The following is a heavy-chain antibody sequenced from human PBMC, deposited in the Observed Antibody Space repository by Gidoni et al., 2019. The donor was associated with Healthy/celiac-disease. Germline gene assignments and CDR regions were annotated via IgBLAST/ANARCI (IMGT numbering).Heavy chain of an antibody. CDR2: ISWNSGSI. D-gene: IGHD6-13*01. CDR3: AKDNAPYSREHYFDY. CDR1: GFTFDDYA. J-gene: IGHJ4*02. Sequence: EVQLVESGGGLVQPGRSLRLSCAASGFTFDDYAMHWVRQAPGKGLEWVSGISWNSGSIGYADSVKGRFTISRDNAKNSLYLQMNSLRAEDTALYYCAKDNAPYSREHYFDYWGQGTLVTVSS. V-gene: IGHV3-9*01.